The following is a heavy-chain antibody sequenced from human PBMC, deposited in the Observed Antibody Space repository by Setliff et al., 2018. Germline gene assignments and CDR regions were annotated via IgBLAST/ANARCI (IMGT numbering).Heavy chain of an antibody. CDR3: TTRYCSHGGCYREGVFVYMDV. CDR1: GFTFSYAW. V-gene: IGHV3-15*07. D-gene: IGHD2-8*01. CDR2: IKSKTDGGSI. J-gene: IGHJ6*03. Sequence: PGGSLRLSCAVSGFTFSYAWMHWVRQAPGKGLEWVGRIKSKTDGGSIDYAAPVKDRFTISRDDSKATLYLYMDSLKTEDTAVYYCTTRYCSHGGCYREGVFVYMDVWGKGTTVTVSS.